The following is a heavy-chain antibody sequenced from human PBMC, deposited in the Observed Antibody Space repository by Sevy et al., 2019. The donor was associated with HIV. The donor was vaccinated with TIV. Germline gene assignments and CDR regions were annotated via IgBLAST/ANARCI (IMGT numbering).Heavy chain of an antibody. J-gene: IGHJ4*02. CDR2: IRPDGGDK. CDR1: GFTFSPYW. D-gene: IGHD1-26*01. CDR3: ARGVGLDC. V-gene: IGHV3-7*01. Sequence: GGSLRLSCAASGFTFSPYWMTWFRQAPGKGLGGVANIRPDGGDKYYVDSVKGRFTISRDNAKNSLYLQMNSLRADDTAMYYCARGVGLDCWGQRALVTVSS.